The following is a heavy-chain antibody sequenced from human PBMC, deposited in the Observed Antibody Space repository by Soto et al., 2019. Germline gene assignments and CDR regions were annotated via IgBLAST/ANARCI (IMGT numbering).Heavy chain of an antibody. Sequence: QVQLVESGGGVVQPGRSLRLSCAASGFTFSSYGMHWVRQAPGKGLEWVAVISYDGSNKYYADSVKGRFTISRDNSKNTLYLQMNSLRAEDTAVYYCATIDRRGYWGQGTLVTVSS. CDR2: ISYDGSNK. CDR3: ATIDRRGY. J-gene: IGHJ4*02. CDR1: GFTFSSYG. V-gene: IGHV3-30*03.